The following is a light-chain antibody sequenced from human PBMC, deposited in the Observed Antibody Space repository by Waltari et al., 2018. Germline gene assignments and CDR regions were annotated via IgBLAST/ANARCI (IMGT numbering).Light chain of an antibody. Sequence: SWYQKFPCKAPKVMIYDGNKRPSGVPDRFSGSRSGNTASLTISGLQAEDEADYYCCSYAGSYWIFGEGTKLTVL. J-gene: IGLJ3*02. CDR2: DGN. CDR3: CSYAGSYWI. V-gene: IGLV2-11*01.